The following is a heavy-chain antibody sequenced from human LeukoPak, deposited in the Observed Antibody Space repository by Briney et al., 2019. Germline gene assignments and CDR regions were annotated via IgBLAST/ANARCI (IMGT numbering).Heavy chain of an antibody. V-gene: IGHV3-30*02. CDR1: GFTFSSYG. CDR2: IWYGGSNK. CDR3: AKDRIAAAGYMDV. J-gene: IGHJ6*03. D-gene: IGHD6-13*01. Sequence: GGSLRLSCAASGFTFSSYGMHWVRQAPGKGLEWVAVIWYGGSNKYYADSVKGRFTISRDNSKNTLYLQMNSLRAEDTAVYYCAKDRIAAAGYMDVWGKGTTVTVSS.